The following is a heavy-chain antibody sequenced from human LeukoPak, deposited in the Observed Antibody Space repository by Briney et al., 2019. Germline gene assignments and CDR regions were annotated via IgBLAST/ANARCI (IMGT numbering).Heavy chain of an antibody. V-gene: IGHV1-18*01. D-gene: IGHD1-26*01. CDR3: ARGRLSGSYSSFDY. CDR1: GYTFTSYG. CDR2: ISAYNGNT. J-gene: IGHJ4*02. Sequence: ASVKVSCKASGYTFTSYGISWVRQAPGQGLEWMGWISAYNGNTNYAQKLQGRVTMTRNTSISTAYMELSSLRSEDTAVYYCARGRLSGSYSSFDYWGQGTLVTVSS.